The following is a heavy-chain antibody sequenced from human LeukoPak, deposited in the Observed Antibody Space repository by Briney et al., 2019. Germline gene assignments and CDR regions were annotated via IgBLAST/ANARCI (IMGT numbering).Heavy chain of an antibody. CDR3: ARGSHTGHIVVVVAASYMDV. CDR1: GGSFSGYY. J-gene: IGHJ6*03. Sequence: TSETLSLTCAVYGGSFSGYYWSWLRQPPGKGLEWIGEINHSGSTNYNPSLKSRVTISVDTSKNQFSLKLSSVTAADTAVYYCARGSHTGHIVVVVAASYMDVWGKGTTVTVSS. V-gene: IGHV4-34*01. CDR2: INHSGST. D-gene: IGHD2-15*01.